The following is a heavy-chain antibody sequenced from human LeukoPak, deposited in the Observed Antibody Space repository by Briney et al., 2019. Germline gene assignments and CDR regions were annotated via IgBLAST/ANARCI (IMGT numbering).Heavy chain of an antibody. J-gene: IGHJ4*02. CDR2: ITPFNGNI. D-gene: IGHD1-14*01. CDR3: ASSRGFSELFDY. V-gene: IGHV1-45*02. Sequence: SVKVSCKAFGYTFTYRYLHWVRQAPGQALEWMGWITPFNGNINYAQKFQDRVTITRDRSMSTAYMELSSLRSEDTAMYYCASSRGFSELFDYWGQGTLVTVSS. CDR1: GYTFTYRY.